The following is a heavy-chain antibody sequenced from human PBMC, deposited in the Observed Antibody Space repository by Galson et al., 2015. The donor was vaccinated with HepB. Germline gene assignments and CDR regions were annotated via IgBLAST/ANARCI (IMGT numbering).Heavy chain of an antibody. CDR3: ARELVGSDAFDI. CDR2: ISSSSSYI. Sequence: SLRLSCAASGFTFSSYSMNWVRQAPGKGLEWVSSISSSSSYIYYADSVKGRFTISRDNAKNSLYLQMNSLRAEDTAVYYCARELVGSDAFDIWGQGTMVTVSS. D-gene: IGHD1-26*01. J-gene: IGHJ3*02. V-gene: IGHV3-21*01. CDR1: GFTFSSYS.